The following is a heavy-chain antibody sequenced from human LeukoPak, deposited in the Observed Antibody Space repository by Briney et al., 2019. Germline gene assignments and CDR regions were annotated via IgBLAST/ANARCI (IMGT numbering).Heavy chain of an antibody. Sequence: GGSLRLSCAGSGFTFRSYAMHWVRQTPGKGLEWVAVISYDGSNKDYADSMKGRFTISRDNSKNTLYLQMNSLRAEDTAVYYCASLDNSSWYGDWGQGTLVTVSS. V-gene: IGHV3-30*14. CDR2: ISYDGSNK. D-gene: IGHD6-13*01. CDR3: ASLDNSSWYGD. J-gene: IGHJ4*02. CDR1: GFTFRSYA.